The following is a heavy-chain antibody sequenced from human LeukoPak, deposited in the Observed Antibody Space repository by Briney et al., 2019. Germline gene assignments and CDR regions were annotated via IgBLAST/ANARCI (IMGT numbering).Heavy chain of an antibody. CDR2: ISWNSGYI. J-gene: IGHJ4*02. CDR1: GFTFDDYA. Sequence: GRSLRLSCAASGFTFDDYAMHWVRQAPGKGLEWVSGISWNSGYIGYADSVKGRFTISRDGAKNSLYLQMNSLRPEDTALYYCAKDLKYSSRYFDYWGQGTLVTVSS. V-gene: IGHV3-9*01. CDR3: AKDLKYSSRYFDY. D-gene: IGHD6-13*01.